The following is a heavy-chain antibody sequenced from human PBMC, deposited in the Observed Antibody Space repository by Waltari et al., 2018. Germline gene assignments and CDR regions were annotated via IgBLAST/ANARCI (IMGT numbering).Heavy chain of an antibody. V-gene: IGHV4-34*01. CDR2: INHSGST. Sequence: QVQLQQWGTGLLKPSETLSRTCAVYGGSFSGYYWSWIRQPPGKGLEWIGEINHSGSTKYNPSLKSRVTISVDASKNQFSLELTSVTAADTAVYYCARAQQQLVYYGLDVWGRWTTVTVSS. CDR3: ARAQQQLVYYGLDV. D-gene: IGHD6-13*01. J-gene: IGHJ6*02. CDR1: GGSFSGYY.